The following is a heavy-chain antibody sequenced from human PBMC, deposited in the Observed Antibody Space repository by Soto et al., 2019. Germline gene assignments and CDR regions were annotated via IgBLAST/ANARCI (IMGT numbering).Heavy chain of an antibody. CDR1: GFTFSSHW. D-gene: IGHD3-10*01. CDR3: ARGASGRYHLDG. V-gene: IGHV3-74*01. J-gene: IGHJ6*03. Sequence: EVQLVESGGVLVQPGGSLRLSCAASGFTFSSHWMHWVRQAPGKGLVWVSRINSDGSRINYADSVKGRLTISRDNAKNTVELQMNRLRAEDTAVYFRARGASGRYHLDGWGKGAPVTVSS. CDR2: INSDGSRI.